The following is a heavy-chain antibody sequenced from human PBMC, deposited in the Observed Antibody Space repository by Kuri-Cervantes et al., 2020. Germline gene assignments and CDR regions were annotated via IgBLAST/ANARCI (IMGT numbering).Heavy chain of an antibody. CDR2: IYYSGSI. J-gene: IGHJ3*02. V-gene: IGHV4-59*12. CDR3: ARRRQLEWLLLENAFDI. D-gene: IGHD3-3*01. Sequence: SETLSLTFTVSGVSISGYYWSWIRQSPGKGLESIGNIYYSGSINYSPALNSRVTISVDTSKKHFSLTLNSVTAADTAVYSCARRRQLEWLLLENAFDIWGQGTMVTVSS. CDR1: GVSISGYY.